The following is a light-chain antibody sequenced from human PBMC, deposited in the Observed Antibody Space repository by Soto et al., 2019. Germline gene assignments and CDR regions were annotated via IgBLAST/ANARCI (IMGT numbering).Light chain of an antibody. CDR3: QQYNSYPWT. Sequence: DLQMTQSPSTLSASVGDRVTITCRASQSISNWLAWYQQKPGKAPKLLIYDVSRLESGVPSRFSGSGSGTEFIITISSLQPDDFATYYCQQYNSYPWTFGQGTKVEIK. CDR1: QSISNW. V-gene: IGKV1-5*01. J-gene: IGKJ1*01. CDR2: DVS.